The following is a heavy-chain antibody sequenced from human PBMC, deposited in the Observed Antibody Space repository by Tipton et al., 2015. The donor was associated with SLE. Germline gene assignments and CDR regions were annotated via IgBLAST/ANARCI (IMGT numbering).Heavy chain of an antibody. CDR2: LNHGGSI. D-gene: IGHD4-17*01. J-gene: IGHJ4*02. CDR3: AKGRQKNYADHAY. Sequence: TLSLTCVVYGGSFSGYYWSWIRQPPGKGLEWVGELNHGGSINYNPSLESRVTISIDTSKNQFSLKLSSVTAADTAVYYCAKGRQKNYADHAYWGQGTLVTASS. V-gene: IGHV4-34*01. CDR1: GGSFSGYY.